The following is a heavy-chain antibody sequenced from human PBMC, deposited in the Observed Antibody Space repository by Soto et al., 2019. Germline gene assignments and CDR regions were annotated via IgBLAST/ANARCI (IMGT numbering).Heavy chain of an antibody. J-gene: IGHJ4*02. Sequence: EVQVLESGGGLVQPGGSLMLSCAASGFTFSSYGMSWVRQAPGKGLEWVSAITTNGGRTYYADSVKARLTISRDNSENTLYLQMNNLRAEDTAVYYCAILNGYYFDYWGQGTLVTVSS. D-gene: IGHD3-16*02. CDR2: ITTNGGRT. V-gene: IGHV3-23*01. CDR3: AILNGYYFDY. CDR1: GFTFSSYG.